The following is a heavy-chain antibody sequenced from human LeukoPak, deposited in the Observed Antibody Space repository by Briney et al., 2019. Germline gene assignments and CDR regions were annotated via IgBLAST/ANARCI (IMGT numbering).Heavy chain of an antibody. J-gene: IGHJ3*02. Sequence: GASVKVSCKATGYTRTYRYLHWVRQAAGQGLEWMGWINTYNGHTNYAQKFQGRVSMTIDTSTSTAYMELRSLRSDDTAVYYCARDGHRRYYYDSSGREDAFDIWGQGTMVTVSS. CDR2: INTYNGHT. CDR1: GYTRTYRY. V-gene: IGHV1-18*04. D-gene: IGHD3-22*01. CDR3: ARDGHRRYYYDSSGREDAFDI.